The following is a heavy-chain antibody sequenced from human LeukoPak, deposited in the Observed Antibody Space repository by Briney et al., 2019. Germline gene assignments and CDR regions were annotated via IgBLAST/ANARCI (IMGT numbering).Heavy chain of an antibody. Sequence: SDTLSLTCTVSGDSSSGHSYFWGWIRQPPGKGLEWVGNIHHIGSTYYNPSLKSRVAMSVDTSTGQFSLRLSSVTAADTAVYYCARVDDSSGYYPYYFDYWGQGTLVTVSS. CDR1: GDSSSGHSYF. CDR2: IHHIGST. D-gene: IGHD3-22*01. V-gene: IGHV4-39*01. J-gene: IGHJ4*02. CDR3: ARVDDSSGYYPYYFDY.